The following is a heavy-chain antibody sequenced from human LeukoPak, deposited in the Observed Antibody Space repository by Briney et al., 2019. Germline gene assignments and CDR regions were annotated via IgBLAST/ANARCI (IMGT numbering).Heavy chain of an antibody. CDR1: GGSISGYY. V-gene: IGHV4-4*08. J-gene: IGHJ6*02. CDR3: ARDGSYDSSGYYSPDGMDV. Sequence: SETLSLTCTVSGGSISGYYWSWIRQPPGKGLEWIGYIYYSGSTNYDPSLRSRVSISVDTSENQFSLKLTSVTAADTAVYFCARDGSYDSSGYYSPDGMDVWGQGTTVTVSS. CDR2: IYYSGST. D-gene: IGHD3-22*01.